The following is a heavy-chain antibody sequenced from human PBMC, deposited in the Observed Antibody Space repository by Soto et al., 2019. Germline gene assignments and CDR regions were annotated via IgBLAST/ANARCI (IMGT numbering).Heavy chain of an antibody. CDR3: ARGRDGSNYYFDY. J-gene: IGHJ4*02. Sequence: ASVKVSCKASGGTFSDSVTSWVRQAPGQGLEWMGGIVPIFGKANLAEKFQDRVTITADESTSTAYMELSSLRSEDSAVYYCARGRDGSNYYFDYWGQGTLVTVSS. CDR2: IVPIFGKA. V-gene: IGHV1-69*13. D-gene: IGHD3-10*01. CDR1: GGTFSDSV.